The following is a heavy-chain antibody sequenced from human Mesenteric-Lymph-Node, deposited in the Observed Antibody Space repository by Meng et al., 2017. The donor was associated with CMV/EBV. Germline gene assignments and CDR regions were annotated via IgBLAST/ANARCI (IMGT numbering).Heavy chain of an antibody. CDR2: ISGRADST. CDR3: AKTPPFDL. CDR1: YFIFSRYC. Sequence: LRLAFAASYFIFSRYCMSWVRQAPGKGLEWVSTISGRADSTYYADSVEGRFTISTDKSKTTLYLQMNSLRTEDTAVYYCAKTPPFDLWGRGTLVTVSS. J-gene: IGHJ2*01. V-gene: IGHV3-23*01.